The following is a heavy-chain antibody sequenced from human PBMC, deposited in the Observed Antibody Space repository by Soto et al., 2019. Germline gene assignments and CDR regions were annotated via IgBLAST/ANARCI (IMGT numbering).Heavy chain of an antibody. V-gene: IGHV3-23*01. CDR3: AKAGFSSGWVASFFDY. Sequence: EVQLLESGGGLVQPGRSLRLSCAASGFTFSSYAMNWVRQAPGKGLEWVSAMSGTGGSTYYGDSVKGRFTISRDNTKNALYLQMTNLRVDATAVFYCAKAGFSSGWVASFFDYWGQGTLVTVSS. J-gene: IGHJ4*02. CDR2: MSGTGGST. D-gene: IGHD6-19*01. CDR1: GFTFSSYA.